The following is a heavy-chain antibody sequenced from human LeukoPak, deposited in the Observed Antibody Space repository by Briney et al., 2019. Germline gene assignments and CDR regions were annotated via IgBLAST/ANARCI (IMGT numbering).Heavy chain of an antibody. CDR2: IKQDGSEK. J-gene: IGHJ5*02. D-gene: IGHD6-13*01. Sequence: TGGSLRLSCAGSGFTFSSYWMSWVRQAPGKGLEWVANIKQDGSEKYYVDSVKGRFTISRYNAKDSLYLQMNSLRVEDTAVYYCARDRSAASWGQGTLVTVSS. V-gene: IGHV3-7*01. CDR1: GFTFSSYW. CDR3: ARDRSAAS.